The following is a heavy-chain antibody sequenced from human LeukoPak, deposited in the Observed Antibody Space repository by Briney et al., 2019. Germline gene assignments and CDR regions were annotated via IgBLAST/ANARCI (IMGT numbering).Heavy chain of an antibody. D-gene: IGHD2-2*01. CDR2: ISAYNGNT. CDR1: GYTFTSYG. Sequence: ASVKVSCKASGYTFTSYGISWVRQAPGQGLEWMGWISAYNGNTNYAQKLQGRVTMTTDTSTSTAYMEPRSLRSDDTAVYYCARGGGGYCSSTSCPVPPLKNYYFDYWGQGTLVTVSS. CDR3: ARGGGGYCSSTSCPVPPLKNYYFDY. J-gene: IGHJ4*02. V-gene: IGHV1-18*01.